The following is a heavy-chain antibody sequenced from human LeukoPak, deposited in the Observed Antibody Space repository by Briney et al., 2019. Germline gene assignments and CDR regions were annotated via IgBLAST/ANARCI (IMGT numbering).Heavy chain of an antibody. CDR1: GFTVSSNY. Sequence: GGSLRLSCAASGFTVSSNYMSWVRQAPGKGLEWVSVIYSGGSTYYADSVKGRFTISRDNSKNTLYLQMNSLRAEDTAVYYCARGNQHYYDSSGYFNWFDPWGQGTLVTVSS. CDR3: ARGNQHYYDSSGYFNWFDP. D-gene: IGHD3-22*01. CDR2: IYSGGST. J-gene: IGHJ5*02. V-gene: IGHV3-66*01.